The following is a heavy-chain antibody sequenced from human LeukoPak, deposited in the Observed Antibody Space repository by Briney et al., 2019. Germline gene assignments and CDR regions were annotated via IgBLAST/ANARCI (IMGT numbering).Heavy chain of an antibody. CDR1: GFTFSSYW. Sequence: PGGSLRLSCAASGFTFSSYWMSWVRQAPGKGLEWVPNIKQDGSEKYYVDSVKGRFTISRDNAKNSLYLQMNSLRAEDTAVYYCARQDIVVVVAATNWFDPWGQGTLVTVSS. J-gene: IGHJ5*02. D-gene: IGHD2-15*01. CDR2: IKQDGSEK. V-gene: IGHV3-7*01. CDR3: ARQDIVVVVAATNWFDP.